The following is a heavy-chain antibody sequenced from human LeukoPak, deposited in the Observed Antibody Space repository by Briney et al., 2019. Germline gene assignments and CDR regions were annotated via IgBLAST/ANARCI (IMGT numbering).Heavy chain of an antibody. Sequence: GRSLRLSCAASGFTFSSYGMHWVRQAPGKGLEWVAVIWYDGSNKYYADSVKGRFTISRDNSKNTLYLQMNSLRAEDTAVYYCARVVYDSSGYYPSFDYWGQGTLVTVSS. J-gene: IGHJ4*02. D-gene: IGHD3-22*01. CDR3: ARVVYDSSGYYPSFDY. CDR2: IWYDGSNK. CDR1: GFTFSSYG. V-gene: IGHV3-33*01.